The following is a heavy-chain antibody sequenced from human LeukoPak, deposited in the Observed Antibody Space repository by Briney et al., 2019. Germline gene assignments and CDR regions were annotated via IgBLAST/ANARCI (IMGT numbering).Heavy chain of an antibody. CDR2: ISGSGGST. CDR1: GFTFSSYA. CDR3: AKDLTLLWFGELFDY. J-gene: IGHJ4*02. V-gene: IGHV3-23*01. D-gene: IGHD3-10*01. Sequence: GGSLRLSCAASGFTFSSYAMHWVRQAPGKGLEWVSAISGSGGSTYYADSVKGRFTISRDNSKNTLYLQMNSLRAEDTAVYYCAKDLTLLWFGELFDYWGQGTLVTVSS.